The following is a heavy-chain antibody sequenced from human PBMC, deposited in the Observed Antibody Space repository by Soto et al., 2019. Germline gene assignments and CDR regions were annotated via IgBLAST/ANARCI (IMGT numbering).Heavy chain of an antibody. CDR1: GFTFSNAW. CDR3: TTVTKNSDYDRADYFDY. D-gene: IGHD5-12*01. CDR2: IKSKTDGGTT. V-gene: IGHV3-15*01. J-gene: IGHJ4*02. Sequence: EVQLVESGGGWVKPGGSLRLSCAASGFTFSNAWMSWVRQAPGKGLEWVGRIKSKTDGGTTDYAAPVKGRFTISRDDSKNTLYRQMNSLKTEDTAVYYCTTVTKNSDYDRADYFDYWGQGTLVTVSS.